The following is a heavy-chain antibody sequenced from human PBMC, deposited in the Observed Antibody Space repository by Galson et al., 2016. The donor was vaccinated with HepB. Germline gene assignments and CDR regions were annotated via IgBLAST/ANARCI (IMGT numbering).Heavy chain of an antibody. CDR3: SRDLPRRGGHFWSGYYLDALDF. D-gene: IGHD3-3*02. J-gene: IGHJ4*02. CDR1: GYTFSSYG. V-gene: IGHV1-18*04. Sequence: SVKVSCKASGYTFSSYGISWVRQAPGQGLEWMGWISGYNGNTNYAQKPQGRVTMTRETSTSTAYMELRSLTSDDTVVYYCSRDLPRRGGHFWSGYYLDALDFWGQGTLVTVSS. CDR2: ISGYNGNT.